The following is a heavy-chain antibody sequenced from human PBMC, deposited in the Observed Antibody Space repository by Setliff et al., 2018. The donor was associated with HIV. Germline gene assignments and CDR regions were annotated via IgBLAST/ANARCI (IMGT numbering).Heavy chain of an antibody. V-gene: IGHV4-34*01. Sequence: SETLSLTCAVYGGSFSSYFWSWIRQPPGKGLEWIGEINHSGSTNYNPSLKSRVTISVDTSKNQFSLKLSSVTAADTAVYYCARERSLITVRRNFDSWGQGTPVTVSS. D-gene: IGHD1-1*01. CDR1: GGSFSSYF. CDR3: ARERSLITVRRNFDS. CDR2: INHSGST. J-gene: IGHJ4*02.